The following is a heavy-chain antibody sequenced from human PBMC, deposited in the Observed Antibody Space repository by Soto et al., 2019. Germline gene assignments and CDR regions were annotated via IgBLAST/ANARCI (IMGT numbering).Heavy chain of an antibody. CDR3: ARGRSYSSSWYTYYGMDV. J-gene: IGHJ6*02. D-gene: IGHD6-13*01. V-gene: IGHV3-23*01. CDR2: ISDTSDAA. Sequence: EVQLLESGGGLVQPGGSLRLSCAASGFPFSTSAMNWVRQAPGKGLEWVSIISDTSDAAHYAESVKGRFTSSRDNSKNTLYLQMNSLRAEDTAVYYCARGRSYSSSWYTYYGMDVWGQGTTVTVSS. CDR1: GFPFSTSA.